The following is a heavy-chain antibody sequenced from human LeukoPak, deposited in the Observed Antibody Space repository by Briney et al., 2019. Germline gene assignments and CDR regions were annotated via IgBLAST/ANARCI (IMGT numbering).Heavy chain of an antibody. CDR3: ARLVRGGYCSSTSCLYGPYYFDY. J-gene: IGHJ4*02. V-gene: IGHV4-59*08. CDR1: GGSISSYY. CDR2: IYYSGST. Sequence: SETLSLTCTVSGGSISSYYWSWIRQPPGKGLEWIGYIYYSGSTNYNPSFKSRVTISVDTSKNQFSLKLSSVTAADTAVYYCARLVRGGYCSSTSCLYGPYYFDYWGQGTLVTVSS. D-gene: IGHD2-2*01.